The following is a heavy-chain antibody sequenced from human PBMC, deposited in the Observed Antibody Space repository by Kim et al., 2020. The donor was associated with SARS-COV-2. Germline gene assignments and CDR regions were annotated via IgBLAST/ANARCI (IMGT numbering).Heavy chain of an antibody. D-gene: IGHD3-10*01. Sequence: GGSLRLSCAASGFSCSNAWMTWVRQAPGKGLEWVGRIKSKIDGGTTDYAAPVKGRFTISRDDSKNTLYLQMNSLKTEDTAVYYCSTLIGYYGSGSYYRSNDYWGQGNLVTVSS. J-gene: IGHJ4*02. CDR1: GFSCSNAW. CDR3: STLIGYYGSGSYYRSNDY. CDR2: IKSKIDGGTT. V-gene: IGHV3-15*01.